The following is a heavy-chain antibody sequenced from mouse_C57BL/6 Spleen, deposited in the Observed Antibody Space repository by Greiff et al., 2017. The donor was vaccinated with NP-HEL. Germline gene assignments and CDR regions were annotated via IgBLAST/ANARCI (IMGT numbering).Heavy chain of an antibody. Sequence: QVQLQQSGPELVKPGASVKISCKASGYAFSSSWMNWVKQRPGKGLEWIGRIYPGDGDTNYNGKFKGKATLTADKSSSTAYMQLSSLTSEDSAVYFCARPLTTVVEGFAYWGQGTLVTVSA. J-gene: IGHJ3*01. V-gene: IGHV1-82*01. CDR1: GYAFSSSW. CDR2: IYPGDGDT. CDR3: ARPLTTVVEGFAY. D-gene: IGHD1-1*01.